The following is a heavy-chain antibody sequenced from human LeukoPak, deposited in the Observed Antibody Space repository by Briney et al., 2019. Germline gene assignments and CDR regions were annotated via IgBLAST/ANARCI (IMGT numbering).Heavy chain of an antibody. CDR2: IYYSGST. CDR3: AREDYYDSSGYYQY. J-gene: IGHJ4*02. Sequence: SETLSLTCTVSGGSISSYYWSWIRQPPGQGLEWIGYIYYSGSTNYNPSLKSRVTISVDTSKNQFSLKLSSVTAADTAVYYCAREDYYDSSGYYQYWGQGTLVTVSS. D-gene: IGHD3-22*01. V-gene: IGHV4-59*01. CDR1: GGSISSYY.